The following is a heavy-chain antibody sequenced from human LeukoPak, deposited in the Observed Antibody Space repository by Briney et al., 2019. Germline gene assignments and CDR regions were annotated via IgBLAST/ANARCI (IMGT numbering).Heavy chain of an antibody. CDR3: ASLWSVGAKGYFDY. J-gene: IGHJ4*02. Sequence: GESLKISCKGSGYRFTNYWIGWVRQMPRKGLEWMGIIYPGDSDTRYSPSFQGQVTISADKSISTAYLQWSSLKASDTAMYYCASLWSVGAKGYFDYWGQGTLVTVSS. V-gene: IGHV5-51*01. CDR1: GYRFTNYW. D-gene: IGHD1-26*01. CDR2: IYPGDSDT.